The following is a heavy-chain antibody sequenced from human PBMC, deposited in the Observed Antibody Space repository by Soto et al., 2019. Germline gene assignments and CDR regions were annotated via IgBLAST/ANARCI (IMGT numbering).Heavy chain of an antibody. D-gene: IGHD3-22*01. CDR1: GGSVRSGSYY. CDR3: ARDSSGRHDY. Sequence: SETLSLTCSVSGGSVRSGSYYWTWIRQPPGKGLEWIGYIYQSGTTNYNASLKSRVTISIDTSKNQFFLKLNSVTAADTAVYYSARDSSGRHDYWGQGTLVTGSS. CDR2: IYQSGTT. V-gene: IGHV4-61*01. J-gene: IGHJ4*02.